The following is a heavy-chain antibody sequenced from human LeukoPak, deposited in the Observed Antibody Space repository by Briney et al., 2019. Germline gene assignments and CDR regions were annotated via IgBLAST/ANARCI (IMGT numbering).Heavy chain of an antibody. CDR3: ARVTDGYNSPDY. D-gene: IGHD5-24*01. V-gene: IGHV3-48*04. CDR1: GFTFSSYA. Sequence: GGSLRLSCVAPGFTFSSYAMTWVRQAPGKGLEWVSYISSSSTIYYADSVKGRFTISRDNAKNSLYLQMNSLRAEDTAVYYCARVTDGYNSPDYWGQGTLVTVSS. J-gene: IGHJ4*02. CDR2: ISSSSTI.